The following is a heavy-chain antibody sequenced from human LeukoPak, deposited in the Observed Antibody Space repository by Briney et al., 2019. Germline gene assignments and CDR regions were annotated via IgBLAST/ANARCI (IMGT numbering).Heavy chain of an antibody. Sequence: GGPLRLSCAASGFTFSSYAMSWVRQAPGKGLEWVSAISGSGGSTYYADSVKGRFTISRDNSKNTLYLQMNSLRAEDTAVYYCAKRGGSYPHFDYWGQGTLVTVSS. J-gene: IGHJ4*02. CDR3: AKRGGSYPHFDY. CDR2: ISGSGGST. V-gene: IGHV3-23*01. D-gene: IGHD1-26*01. CDR1: GFTFSSYA.